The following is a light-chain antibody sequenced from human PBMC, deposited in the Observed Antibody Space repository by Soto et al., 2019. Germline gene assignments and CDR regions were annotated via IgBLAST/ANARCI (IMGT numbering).Light chain of an antibody. CDR1: SSNIGAGYD. V-gene: IGLV1-40*01. CDR3: QSYDTSLIV. CDR2: VNS. Sequence: QSVLTPPPSVSVATWERVTISCTASSSNIGAGYDVHWYQQPPGTAPKLLIYVNSNRPSGVPDRFSGSKSGSSASLAITGLQAEDEAVYYCQSYDTSLIVFGTGPKVTVL. J-gene: IGLJ1*01.